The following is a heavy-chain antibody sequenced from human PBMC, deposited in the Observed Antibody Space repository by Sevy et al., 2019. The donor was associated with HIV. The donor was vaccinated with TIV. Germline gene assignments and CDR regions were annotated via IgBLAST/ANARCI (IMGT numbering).Heavy chain of an antibody. CDR1: GFTFSSYS. J-gene: IGHJ3*02. CDR3: AREGSYGYQNAFDI. V-gene: IGHV3-48*02. D-gene: IGHD5-18*01. Sequence: GGSLRLSCAASGFTFSSYSMNWVRQAPGKGLEWVSYISSSSSTIYYADSVKGRFTSSRDNAKNSLYLQMNSLRDEDTAVYYCAREGSYGYQNAFDIWGQGTMVTVSS. CDR2: ISSSSSTI.